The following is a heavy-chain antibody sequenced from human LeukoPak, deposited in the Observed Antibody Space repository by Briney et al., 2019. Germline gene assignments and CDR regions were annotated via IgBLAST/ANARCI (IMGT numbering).Heavy chain of an antibody. CDR3: ARHQGSIVVVPAAPTAGNAFDI. J-gene: IGHJ3*02. D-gene: IGHD2-2*01. Sequence: SETLSLTCTVSGGSISSSSYYWGWIRQPPGKGLEWIGSIYYSGSTYYNPSLKSRVTISVDTSKNQFSLKLSSVTAADTAVYYCARHQGSIVVVPAAPTAGNAFDIWGQGTVVTVSS. CDR2: IYYSGST. CDR1: GGSISSSSYY. V-gene: IGHV4-39*01.